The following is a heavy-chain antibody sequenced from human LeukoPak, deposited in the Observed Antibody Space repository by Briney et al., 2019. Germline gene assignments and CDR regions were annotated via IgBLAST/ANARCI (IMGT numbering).Heavy chain of an antibody. CDR1: GFTFSSYW. CDR2: IKQDGSEK. J-gene: IGHJ6*02. CDR3: ARDGGGYCSSTSCHIPFYGMDV. D-gene: IGHD2-2*02. Sequence: GGSLRLSCAASGFTFSSYWMSWVRQAPGKGLEWVANIKQDGSEKYYVDSVKGRFTISKDNAKNSLYLQMNSLRAEDTAVYYCARDGGGYCSSTSCHIPFYGMDVWGQGTTVTVSS. V-gene: IGHV3-7*01.